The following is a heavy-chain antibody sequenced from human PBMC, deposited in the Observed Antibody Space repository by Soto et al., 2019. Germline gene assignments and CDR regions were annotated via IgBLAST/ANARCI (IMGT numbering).Heavy chain of an antibody. CDR2: IYYSGTT. Sequence: SETLSLTCTVSGGSVSSGSYYWSWIRQPPGKGLDWIGYIYYSGTTNYNPSLKSRVTISVDTSKNQFSLKLSSVTAADTAVYYCARETQLWFESNYFDCWGQGTLVTVSS. V-gene: IGHV4-61*01. J-gene: IGHJ4*02. CDR1: GGSVSSGSYY. D-gene: IGHD3-10*01. CDR3: ARETQLWFESNYFDC.